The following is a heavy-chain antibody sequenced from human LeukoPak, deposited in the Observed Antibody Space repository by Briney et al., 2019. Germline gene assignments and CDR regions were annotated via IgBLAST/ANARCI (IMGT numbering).Heavy chain of an antibody. CDR3: AKPFSSSWAFDI. D-gene: IGHD6-6*01. CDR2: ISWDGGST. V-gene: IGHV3-43*01. CDR1: GFTFDDYT. J-gene: IGHJ3*02. Sequence: GGTLRLSCAASGFTFDDYTMHWVRQAPGKGLEWVSLISWDGGSTYYADSVKGRFTISRDNSKNSLYLQMNSLRTEDTALYYCAKPFSSSWAFDIWGQGTMVTVSS.